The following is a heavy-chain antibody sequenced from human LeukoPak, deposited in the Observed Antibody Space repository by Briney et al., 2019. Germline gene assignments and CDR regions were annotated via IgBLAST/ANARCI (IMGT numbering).Heavy chain of an antibody. D-gene: IGHD1-26*01. Sequence: SETLSLTCTVSSGSISTSNYYWGWVRQPPGKALEWIGNIFYSGSTYYSPSLKSRVTISLDTSRNQFSLKLSSVTAADTAVYYCARAVGITTALFDYWGQGTLVTVSS. J-gene: IGHJ4*02. V-gene: IGHV4-39*07. CDR1: SGSISTSNYY. CDR2: IFYSGST. CDR3: ARAVGITTALFDY.